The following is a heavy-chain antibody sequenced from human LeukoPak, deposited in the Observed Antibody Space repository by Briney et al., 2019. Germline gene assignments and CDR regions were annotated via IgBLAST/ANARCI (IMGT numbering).Heavy chain of an antibody. V-gene: IGHV3-20*04. J-gene: IGHJ4*02. Sequence: GGSLRLSCAAFGFIFDDYGMSWVRQAPGKGLEWVSGINWNGGSTGYADSVKGRFTISRDNSKNTLYLQMNSLRAEDTAVYYCAKQRERDYGDHSFDYWGQGTLVTVSS. CDR1: GFIFDDYG. D-gene: IGHD4-17*01. CDR3: AKQRERDYGDHSFDY. CDR2: INWNGGST.